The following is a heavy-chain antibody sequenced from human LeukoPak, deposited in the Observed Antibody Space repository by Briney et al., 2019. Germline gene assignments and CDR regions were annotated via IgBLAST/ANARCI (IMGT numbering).Heavy chain of an antibody. V-gene: IGHV3-23*01. D-gene: IGHD3-9*01. Sequence: PGGSLRLSCAASGFTFSSYAMSWVRQAPGKGLEWVSAISGSGGSTYYADSVKGRFTISRDNAKNSLYLQMNSLRAEDTAVYYCAISPSYYDILTGTDWGQGTLVTVSS. CDR3: AISPSYYDILTGTD. J-gene: IGHJ4*02. CDR2: ISGSGGST. CDR1: GFTFSSYA.